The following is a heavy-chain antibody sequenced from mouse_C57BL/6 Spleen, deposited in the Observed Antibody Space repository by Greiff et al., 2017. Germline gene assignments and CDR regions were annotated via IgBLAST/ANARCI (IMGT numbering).Heavy chain of an antibody. CDR2: INPNNGGT. D-gene: IGHD1-1*01. J-gene: IGHJ1*03. CDR3: ARPVYYYGSSPHWYFDV. V-gene: IGHV1-26*01. CDR1: GYTFTDYY. Sequence: VQLQQSGPELVKPGASVKISCKASGYTFTDYYMNWVKQSHGKSLEWIGDINPNNGGTSYNQKFKGKATLTVDKSSSTSYMEIRSLTSEDSAVYYCARPVYYYGSSPHWYFDVWGTGTTVTVSS.